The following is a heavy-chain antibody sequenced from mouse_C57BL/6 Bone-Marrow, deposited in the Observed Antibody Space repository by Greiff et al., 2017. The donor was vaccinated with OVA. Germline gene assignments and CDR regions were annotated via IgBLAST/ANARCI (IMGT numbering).Heavy chain of an antibody. Sequence: EVKLMESGGGLVQPGGSLSLSCAASGFTFTAYYMSWVRQPPGKALEWLGFIRNKANGYTTEYSASVKGRFTISRDNSQSILYLQMNALRAEDSATYYCASLNGDEDYFDYWGQGTTLTVSS. CDR3: ASLNGDEDYFDY. CDR2: IRNKANGYTT. D-gene: IGHD4-1*01. CDR1: GFTFTAYY. V-gene: IGHV7-3*01. J-gene: IGHJ2*01.